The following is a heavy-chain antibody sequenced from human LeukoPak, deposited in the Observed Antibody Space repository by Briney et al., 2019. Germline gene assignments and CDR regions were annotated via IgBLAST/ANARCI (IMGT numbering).Heavy chain of an antibody. CDR2: FDPEDGET. D-gene: IGHD2-2*01. Sequence: ASVKVSCKVSGYNLIALSTHWVRQAPGKGLEWMGGFDPEDGETIYAQKFQGRFTMTEDTSTDTAYMELSSLTSEDTAVYYCASGFAYQYFDSWGQGTQVTVSS. CDR3: ASGFAYQYFDS. V-gene: IGHV1-24*01. CDR1: GYNLIALS. J-gene: IGHJ4*02.